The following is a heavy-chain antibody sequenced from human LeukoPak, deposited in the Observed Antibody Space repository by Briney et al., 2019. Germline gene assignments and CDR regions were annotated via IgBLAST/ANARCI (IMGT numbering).Heavy chain of an antibody. CDR2: IYYSGST. V-gene: IGHV4-39*02. CDR1: GGSISSSSYY. CDR3: ARSPPGWYYDNSGQYYFDT. Sequence: SETLSLTCTVSGGSISSSSYYWGWIRQPPGKGLEWIGSIYYSGSTYYNPSLKSRVTISLDTPKTHFSLTLSSLTAADTAVYYCARSPPGWYYDNSGQYYFDTWGQGALVTVSS. J-gene: IGHJ4*02. D-gene: IGHD3-22*01.